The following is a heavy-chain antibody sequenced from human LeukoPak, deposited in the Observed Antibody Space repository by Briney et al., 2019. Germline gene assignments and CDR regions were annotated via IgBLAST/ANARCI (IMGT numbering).Heavy chain of an antibody. CDR2: ISGSGDST. Sequence: GGSLRLSCAASGFAFSSYSMNWVRQAPGKGLEWVSAISGSGDSTYYADSVKGRFTISRDNSKNTLYLQMNSLRAEDTALYYCAKDHDYYASGPIWGQGTMVTVSS. D-gene: IGHD3-10*01. CDR1: GFAFSSYS. J-gene: IGHJ3*02. CDR3: AKDHDYYASGPI. V-gene: IGHV3-23*01.